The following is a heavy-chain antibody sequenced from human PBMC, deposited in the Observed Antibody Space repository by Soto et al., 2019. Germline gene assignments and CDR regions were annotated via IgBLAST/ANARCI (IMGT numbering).Heavy chain of an antibody. CDR1: GDSVSSNSAA. CDR3: AGTTSHQWYYMDV. CDR2: TYYRSRWYN. Sequence: SQTLSLTCAISGDSVSSNSAAWNWIRLSPSRGLEWLARTYYRSRWYNDYAASVRSRITVNPDTSKNQFSLQLTSVTPEDTAVYYCAGTTSHQWYYMDVWGKGTTVTVS. J-gene: IGHJ6*03. D-gene: IGHD1-7*01. V-gene: IGHV6-1*01.